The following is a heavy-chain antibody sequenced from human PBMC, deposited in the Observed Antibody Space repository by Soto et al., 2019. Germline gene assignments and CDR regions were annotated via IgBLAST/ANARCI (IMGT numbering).Heavy chain of an antibody. D-gene: IGHD2-8*01. CDR2: ISGSGSTI. CDR3: ARDTMVYASLFDY. CDR1: GFTFSSYT. Sequence: GGSLRLSCAASGFTFSSYTMSWIRQAPGKGLEWVSYISGSGSTIYYADSVKGRFTISRDNAKNSLYLQMNSLRAEDTAVYYCARDTMVYASLFDYWGQGTLVTVSS. J-gene: IGHJ4*02. V-gene: IGHV3-11*01.